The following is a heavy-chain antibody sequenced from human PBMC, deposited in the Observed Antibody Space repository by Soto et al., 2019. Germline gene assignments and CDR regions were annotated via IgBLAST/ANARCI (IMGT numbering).Heavy chain of an antibody. J-gene: IGHJ6*02. CDR1: GFTFSSYN. D-gene: IGHD3-10*01. V-gene: IGHV3-21*01. Sequence: EVQLVESGGGLVKPGGSLRLSCAASGFTFSSYNMNWVRQAPGKGLECVSSISSSSSYIYYADSVKGRFTISRDNAKNSLYLQMNSLRAEDTAVYYCARSAGDYYGMDVWGQGTTVTFSS. CDR3: ARSAGDYYGMDV. CDR2: ISSSSSYI.